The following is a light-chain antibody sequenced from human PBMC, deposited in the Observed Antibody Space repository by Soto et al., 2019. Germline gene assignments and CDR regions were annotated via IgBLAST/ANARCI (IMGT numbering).Light chain of an antibody. CDR2: SAS. V-gene: IGKV1-39*01. Sequence: DIQMTQSPSSLSASVGDRVTITCRASHSISTFLNWYQHTPGKAPKLLIYSASTLQSGVQPRFSGSGSGTDFTLTISSLQPEDFATYYCQQSYNTLTFGGGTKVEIK. CDR1: HSISTF. J-gene: IGKJ4*01. CDR3: QQSYNTLT.